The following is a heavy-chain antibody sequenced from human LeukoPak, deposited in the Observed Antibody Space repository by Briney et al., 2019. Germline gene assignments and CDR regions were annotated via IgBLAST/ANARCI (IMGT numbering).Heavy chain of an antibody. J-gene: IGHJ6*03. Sequence: PSETLSLTCTVSGYSISSGYYWGWIRQPPGKGLEWIGSIYHSGSTYYNPSLKSRVTISVDTSKNQFSLKLSSVTAADTAVYYCARDPYIVVVPAAMLDYMDVWGKGTTVTVSS. V-gene: IGHV4-38-2*02. CDR2: IYHSGST. D-gene: IGHD2-2*01. CDR3: ARDPYIVVVPAAMLDYMDV. CDR1: GYSISSGYY.